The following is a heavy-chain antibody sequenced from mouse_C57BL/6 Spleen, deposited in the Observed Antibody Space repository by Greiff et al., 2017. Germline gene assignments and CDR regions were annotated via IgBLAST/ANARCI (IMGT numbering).Heavy chain of an antibody. J-gene: IGHJ3*01. CDR3: ARCDYDEGFAY. Sequence: VQLQESGAELVRPGTSVKMSCKASGYTFTNYWIGWAKQRPGHGLEWIGDIYPGGGYTNYNEKFKGKATLTADKSSSTAYMQFSSLTSEDSAIYYCARCDYDEGFAYWGQGTLVTVSA. CDR1: GYTFTNYW. D-gene: IGHD2-4*01. CDR2: IYPGGGYT. V-gene: IGHV1-63*01.